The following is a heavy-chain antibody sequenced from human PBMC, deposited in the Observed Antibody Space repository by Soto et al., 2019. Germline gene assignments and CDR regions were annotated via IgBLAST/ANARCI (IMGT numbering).Heavy chain of an antibody. CDR1: GYTFTSYD. J-gene: IGHJ6*02. Sequence: ASVKVSCKASGYTFTSYDINWVRQATGQGLEWMGWMNPNSGNTGYAQKFQGRVTMTRNTSISTAYMELSSLRSEDTAVYYCARGWRVVPAAKGDNYYGMDVWGQGTTVTVSS. CDR2: MNPNSGNT. D-gene: IGHD2-2*01. CDR3: ARGWRVVPAAKGDNYYGMDV. V-gene: IGHV1-8*01.